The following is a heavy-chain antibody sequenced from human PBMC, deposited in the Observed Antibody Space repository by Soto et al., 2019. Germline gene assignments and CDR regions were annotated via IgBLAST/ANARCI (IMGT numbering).Heavy chain of an antibody. CDR2: IYYSGST. J-gene: IGHJ4*02. Sequence: SETLSLTGTVSGGSISSSSHYWGWIRRPPGKGLEWIGSIYYSGSTYYNPSLKSRVTISVDTSKNQFSLKLSSVTAADTAVYYCASISIAVAGTPLDYWGQGTLVTVSS. CDR1: GGSISSSSHY. D-gene: IGHD6-19*01. V-gene: IGHV4-39*01. CDR3: ASISIAVAGTPLDY.